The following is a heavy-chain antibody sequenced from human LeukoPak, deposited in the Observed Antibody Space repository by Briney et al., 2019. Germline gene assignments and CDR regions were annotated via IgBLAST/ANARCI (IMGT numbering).Heavy chain of an antibody. CDR2: ISHTEGT. J-gene: IGHJ4*02. CDR1: GVSINDYY. D-gene: IGHD3-9*01. V-gene: IGHV4-34*01. CDR3: ARIRCGHSGSVCYNH. Sequence: SETLSLPCGVVGVSINDYYWSWFRQSPGKGLEWIGEISHTEGTRYNPSLESRVTMSVGTSENQLSLKLIFVTAADTAVYYCARIRCGHSGSVCYNHWGLGTLVTVSS.